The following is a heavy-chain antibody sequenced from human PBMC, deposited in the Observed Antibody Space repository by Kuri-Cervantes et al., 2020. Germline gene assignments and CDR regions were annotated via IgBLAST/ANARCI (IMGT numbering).Heavy chain of an antibody. D-gene: IGHD1-7*01. V-gene: IGHV3-23*01. CDR1: GFTFSSYS. Sequence: GESLKISCAASGFTFSSYSMNWVRQAPGKGLEWVSDISDKAYYADSVKGRFIISRDNSKNTVFLEMNSLKVEDTAVYYCAKMDGYPELHFDSWGQGTLVTVSS. J-gene: IGHJ4*02. CDR2: ISDKA. CDR3: AKMDGYPELHFDS.